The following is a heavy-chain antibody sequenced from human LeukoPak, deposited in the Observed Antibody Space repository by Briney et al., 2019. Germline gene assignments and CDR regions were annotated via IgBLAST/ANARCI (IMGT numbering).Heavy chain of an antibody. CDR1: GGSFSGYY. CDR3: ARDGDSSGYTLYYFDY. Sequence: SETLSLTCAVYGGSFSGYYWSWIRQPPGKGLEWIGEINHSGSTNYNPSLKSRVTISVDTSKNQFSLKLSSVTAADTAVYYCARDGDSSGYTLYYFDYWGQGTLVTVSS. CDR2: INHSGST. D-gene: IGHD3-22*01. V-gene: IGHV4-34*01. J-gene: IGHJ4*02.